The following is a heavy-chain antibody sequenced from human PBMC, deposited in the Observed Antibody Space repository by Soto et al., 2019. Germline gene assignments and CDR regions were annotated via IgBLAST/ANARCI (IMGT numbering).Heavy chain of an antibody. CDR1: GFSLSGSF. Sequence: EVELVESGGGLVQPGGSLKLSCAASGFSLSGSFIHWVRQASGKGPEWVGRIASRAHNYATAYGTSVQGRVTVSRDDLLNPAYLHLNGLKTGDTALYFCAGTMDTIFDRFGLWGRGILVTVSA. CDR3: AGTMDTIFDRFGL. J-gene: IGHJ4*02. V-gene: IGHV3-73*02. CDR2: IASRAHNYAT. D-gene: IGHD5-18*01.